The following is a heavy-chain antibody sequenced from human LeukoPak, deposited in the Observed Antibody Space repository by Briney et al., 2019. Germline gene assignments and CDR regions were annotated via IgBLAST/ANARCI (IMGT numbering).Heavy chain of an antibody. J-gene: IGHJ4*02. CDR2: FDPEDGET. Sequence: GASVKVSCKVSGYTLTELSMHWVRQAPGKGLEWMGGFDPEDGETIYAQKFQGRVTMTRDTSISTAYMDLSRLRSDDTAVYYCARDRAQFDSSGYEIDYWGQGTLVTVSS. D-gene: IGHD3-22*01. CDR1: GYTLTELS. V-gene: IGHV1-24*01. CDR3: ARDRAQFDSSGYEIDY.